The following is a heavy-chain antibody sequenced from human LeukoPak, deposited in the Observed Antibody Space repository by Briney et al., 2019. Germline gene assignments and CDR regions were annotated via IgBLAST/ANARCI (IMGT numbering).Heavy chain of an antibody. CDR3: ARYCSSTGCYTSRAFDI. D-gene: IGHD2-2*02. V-gene: IGHV3-53*01. Sequence: GGSLRLSCAASGFTVSSNYMSWVRQAPGKGLEWVSVIYSGGSTYYADSVKGRFTISRDNSKNTLYLQMNSLRAEDTAVYYCARYCSSTGCYTSRAFDIWGQGTMVTVSS. CDR2: IYSGGST. J-gene: IGHJ3*02. CDR1: GFTVSSNY.